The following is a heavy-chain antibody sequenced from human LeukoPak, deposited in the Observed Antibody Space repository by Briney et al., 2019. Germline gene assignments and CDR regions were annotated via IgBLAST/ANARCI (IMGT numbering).Heavy chain of an antibody. CDR1: GYXFTSHW. V-gene: IGHV5-51*01. D-gene: IGHD3-3*02. CDR3: ARLALGEGYNWFDP. Sequence: GEPLKISCKGSGYXFTSHWICWLRQMPAKSLEWIGSIFPGDSYTRYSPSLQGQVTISADKSINTAYLQWSSLNTSDTATYYCARLALGEGYNWFDPWGQGTVVTVSS. CDR2: IFPGDSYT. J-gene: IGHJ5*02.